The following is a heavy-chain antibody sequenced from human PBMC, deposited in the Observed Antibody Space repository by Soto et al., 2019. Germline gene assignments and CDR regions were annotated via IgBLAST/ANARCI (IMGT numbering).Heavy chain of an antibody. CDR1: GYSFTSYW. Sequence: GESLKISCKGSGYSFTSYWIGWVRQMPGKGLEWMGIIYPGDSDTRYSPSFQGQVTISADKSISTAYLQWSSLKASDTAMYYCASDRAADGSYYYYGMDVWGQGTTVTVYS. D-gene: IGHD6-13*01. CDR3: ASDRAADGSYYYYGMDV. V-gene: IGHV5-51*01. J-gene: IGHJ6*02. CDR2: IYPGDSDT.